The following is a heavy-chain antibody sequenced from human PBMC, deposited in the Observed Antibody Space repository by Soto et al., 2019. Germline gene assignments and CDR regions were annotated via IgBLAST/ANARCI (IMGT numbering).Heavy chain of an antibody. Sequence: QVQLVQSGAEVKKPGASVKVSCKASGYIFTAYSMHWVRQAPGQGLEWMGVVTPSGGSTNHEQKVQGRITMTRDTSTSTVYMDLSSLTSEDTAVYYCAREENCSDGICYSEYFQRWGQGTLVTVSS. CDR1: GYIFTAYS. D-gene: IGHD2-15*01. J-gene: IGHJ1*01. CDR2: VTPSGGST. V-gene: IGHV1-46*01. CDR3: AREENCSDGICYSEYFQR.